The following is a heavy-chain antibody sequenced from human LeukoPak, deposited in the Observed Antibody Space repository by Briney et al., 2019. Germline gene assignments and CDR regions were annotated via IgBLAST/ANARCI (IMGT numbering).Heavy chain of an antibody. Sequence: SETLSLTCTVSGGSISSSSYYWGWIRQPPGKGLEWIGSIYYSGSTYYNPSLKSRVTISIDTSKNQFSLKLNSVTAADTAVYYCARSKSGYVRPYYYYGMEVWGQGTAVNVSS. J-gene: IGHJ6*02. CDR3: ARSKSGYVRPYYYYGMEV. CDR1: GGSISSSSYY. V-gene: IGHV4-39*01. D-gene: IGHD3-22*01. CDR2: IYYSGST.